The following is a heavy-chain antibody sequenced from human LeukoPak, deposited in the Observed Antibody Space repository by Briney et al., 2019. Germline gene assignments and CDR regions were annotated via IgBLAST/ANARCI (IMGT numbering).Heavy chain of an antibody. CDR2: IYTSGST. J-gene: IGHJ6*03. Sequence: SSETLSLTCTVSGGSISSCSYYWSWIRQPAGKGLEWIGRIYTSGSTNYNPSLKSRVTISVDTSKNQFSLKLSSVTAADTAVYYCARVTVSPNYYYYMDVWGKGTTVTVSS. D-gene: IGHD4-17*01. V-gene: IGHV4-61*02. CDR1: GGSISSCSYY. CDR3: ARVTVSPNYYYYMDV.